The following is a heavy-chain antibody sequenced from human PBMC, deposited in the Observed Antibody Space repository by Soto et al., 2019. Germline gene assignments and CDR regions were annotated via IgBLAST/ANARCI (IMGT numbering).Heavy chain of an antibody. J-gene: IGHJ4*02. V-gene: IGHV4-39*01. D-gene: IGHD2-2*01. CDR3: ARQELDCSSTSCPPLGFDY. CDR2: IYYSGST. CDR1: GGSISSSSYY. Sequence: SETLSLTCTVSGGSISSSSYYWGWIRQPPGKGLEWIGSIYYSGSTYYNPSLKSRVTISVDTSKNQFSLKLSSVTAADTAVYYCARQELDCSSTSCPPLGFDYWGQGTLVTVSS.